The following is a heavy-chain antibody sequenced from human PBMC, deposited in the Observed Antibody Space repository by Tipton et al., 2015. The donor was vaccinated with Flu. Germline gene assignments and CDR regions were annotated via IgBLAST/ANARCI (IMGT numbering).Heavy chain of an antibody. CDR1: GGFVSSYY. CDR3: ARRDYSNYVSDPKNWFDS. V-gene: IGHV4-4*09. Sequence: TLSLTCTVSGGFVSSYYWNWIRQPPGKGLEWIGHIYNNQYTKYNPSLKSRVTMSVDSSKNQFSLRLTSVTAADTAVYYCARRDYSNYVSDPKNWFDSWGQGTLVTVSS. CDR2: IYNNQYT. D-gene: IGHD4-11*01. J-gene: IGHJ5*01.